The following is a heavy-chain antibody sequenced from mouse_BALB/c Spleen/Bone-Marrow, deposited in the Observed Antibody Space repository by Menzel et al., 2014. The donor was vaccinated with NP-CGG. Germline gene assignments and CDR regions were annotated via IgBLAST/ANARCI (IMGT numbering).Heavy chain of an antibody. V-gene: IGHV1-80*01. CDR2: IYPGDGDT. CDR3: ARSGYGSSYDY. D-gene: IGHD1-1*01. J-gene: IGHJ2*01. Sequence: QVQLQQSGAELVRPGSSVKISCKASGYVFSTYWMNWVKRRPGQSLEWTGQIYPGDGDTNYNGKFKGTATLTADKSSSTAYMQLSSLTSEDSAVYFCARSGYGSSYDYWGQGTTLTVSS. CDR1: GYVFSTYW.